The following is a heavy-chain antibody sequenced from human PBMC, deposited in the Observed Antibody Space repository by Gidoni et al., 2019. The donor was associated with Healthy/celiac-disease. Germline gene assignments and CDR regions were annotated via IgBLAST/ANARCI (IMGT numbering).Heavy chain of an antibody. CDR3: AKDGGSGSYYSSYYYYMDV. Sequence: QVQLVESGGGVVQPGRSLRLSCAASGFTFSSYGMHWVRQAPGKGLEWVAVISYDGSNKYYADSVKGRFTISRDNSKNTLYLQMNSLRAEDTAVYYCAKDGGSGSYYSSYYYYMDVWGKGTTVTVSS. J-gene: IGHJ6*03. CDR2: ISYDGSNK. V-gene: IGHV3-30*18. D-gene: IGHD3-10*01. CDR1: GFTFSSYG.